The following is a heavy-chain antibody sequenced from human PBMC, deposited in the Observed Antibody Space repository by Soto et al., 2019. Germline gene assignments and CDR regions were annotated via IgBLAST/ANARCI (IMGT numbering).Heavy chain of an antibody. CDR1: GYTFTSYG. Sequence: ASVKVSCKASGYTFTSYGISWVRQAPGQGLEWMGWISAYNGNTNYAQKLQGRVTMTTDTSTSTAYMELRSLRSDDTAVYYCARDNCTKGVCLNSFDYWGQGTLVTVSS. V-gene: IGHV1-18*01. D-gene: IGHD2-8*01. CDR3: ARDNCTKGVCLNSFDY. CDR2: ISAYNGNT. J-gene: IGHJ4*02.